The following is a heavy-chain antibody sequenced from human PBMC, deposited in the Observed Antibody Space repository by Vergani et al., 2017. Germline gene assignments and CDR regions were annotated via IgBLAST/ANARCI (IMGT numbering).Heavy chain of an antibody. CDR3: ARERGEGFGFWSGYAFDI. D-gene: IGHD3-3*01. CDR2: INSDGSST. V-gene: IGHV3-74*01. CDR1: GFTFSSYW. Sequence: EVQLVESGGGLVQPGGSLRLSCAASGFTFSSYWMHWVRQAPGKGLVWVSRINSDGSSTSYADSVKGRFTISRDNAKNTLYLQMNSLRAEDTAVYYCARERGEGFGFWSGYAFDIWGQGTMVTVSS. J-gene: IGHJ3*02.